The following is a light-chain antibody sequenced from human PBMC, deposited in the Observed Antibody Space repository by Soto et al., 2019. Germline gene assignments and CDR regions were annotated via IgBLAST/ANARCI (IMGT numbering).Light chain of an antibody. CDR1: QSISAW. J-gene: IGKJ5*01. CDR3: QQYHSDPLT. Sequence: PSTLSASVGERVTITCRASQSISAWLAWYQQKPGKAPKLLIYKASNVESGVPSRFSGSGSGTEFTLTISSLQPDDFATYYCQQYHSDPLTFGQGTRLEIK. CDR2: KAS. V-gene: IGKV1-5*03.